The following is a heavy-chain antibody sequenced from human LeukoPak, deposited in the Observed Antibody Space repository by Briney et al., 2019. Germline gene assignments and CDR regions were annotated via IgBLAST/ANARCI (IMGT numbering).Heavy chain of an antibody. CDR2: IRSKTSGYVT. V-gene: IGHV3-73*01. J-gene: IGHJ4*02. CDR3: NRVGPTSPPFDY. CDR1: GFTFSDSA. Sequence: PGGSLRLSCAASGFTFSDSAIHWVRQAAGKGLEWVGRIRSKTSGYVTAYAASVEGRFTISRDDSKNTAYLQMGSLKTEDTAVYYCNRVGPTSPPFDYWGQGTLVAVSS. D-gene: IGHD1-26*01.